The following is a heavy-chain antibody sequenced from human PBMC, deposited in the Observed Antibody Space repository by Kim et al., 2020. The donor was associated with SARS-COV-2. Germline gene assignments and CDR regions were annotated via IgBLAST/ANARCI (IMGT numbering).Heavy chain of an antibody. J-gene: IGHJ4*02. Sequence: GGSLRLSCAASGFTFSSYGMHWVRQAPGKGLEWVAVIWYDGSNKYYADSVKGRFTISRDNSKNTLYLQMNSLRAEDTAVYYCAREGLGSGYYFDYFDYWGQGTLVTVSS. CDR3: AREGLGSGYYFDYFDY. D-gene: IGHD3-22*01. CDR2: IWYDGSNK. V-gene: IGHV3-33*01. CDR1: GFTFSSYG.